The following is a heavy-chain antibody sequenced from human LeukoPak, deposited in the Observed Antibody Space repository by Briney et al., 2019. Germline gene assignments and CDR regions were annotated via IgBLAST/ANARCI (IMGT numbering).Heavy chain of an antibody. CDR3: ARSRGLSAEYYFGY. CDR1: GFTFSSYA. V-gene: IGHV3-30-3*01. D-gene: IGHD3-16*02. J-gene: IGHJ4*02. CDR2: ISYDGSNK. Sequence: GGSLRLSCAASGFTFSSYAMHWVRQAPGKGLEWVAVISYDGSNKYYADSVKGRFTISRDNSKNTLYLQMNSLRAEDTAVYYCARSRGLSAEYYFGYWGQGTLVTVSS.